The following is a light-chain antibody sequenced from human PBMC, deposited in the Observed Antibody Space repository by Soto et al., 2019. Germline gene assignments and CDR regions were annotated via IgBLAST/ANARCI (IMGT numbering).Light chain of an antibody. CDR3: QQYYSPPWT. J-gene: IGKJ1*01. V-gene: IGKV4-1*01. CDR1: QSLLYSSNNRNY. Sequence: DIVMTQSPDSLAVSLGERATINCKSSQSLLYSSNNRNYLAWYQQEPGQPPKLLIYWASTRESGVPDRFSGSGSGTDFTLTISSLQAEDLAVYYCQQYYSPPWTFGQGTKVEIK. CDR2: WAS.